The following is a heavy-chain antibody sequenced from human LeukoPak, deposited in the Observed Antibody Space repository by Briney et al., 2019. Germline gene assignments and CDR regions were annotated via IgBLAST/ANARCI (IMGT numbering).Heavy chain of an antibody. V-gene: IGHV3-33*01. J-gene: IGHJ4*02. Sequence: GGSLRLSCAASGFTFSSYGMHWVRQAPGKGLEWVAVIWYDGSNKYYADSVKGRFTISGDNSKNTLYLQMNSLRAEDTAVYYCARSLWFGEQDHWGQGTLVTVSS. CDR3: ARSLWFGEQDH. D-gene: IGHD3-10*01. CDR1: GFTFSSYG. CDR2: IWYDGSNK.